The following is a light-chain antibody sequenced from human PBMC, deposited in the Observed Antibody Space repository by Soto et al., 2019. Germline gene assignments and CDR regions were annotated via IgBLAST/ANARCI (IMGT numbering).Light chain of an antibody. V-gene: IGKV1-5*03. CDR3: QQYSSEPWT. CDR2: EAS. J-gene: IGKJ1*01. Sequence: DIQMTQSPSTLSASVGDRVTITCRASQSIMSWLAWYQQKPGRAPKLLIYEASNFESGVPSRFSGSGSGTECTLTINSLQPDDFATYYCQQYSSEPWTFGRGTKVEIK. CDR1: QSIMSW.